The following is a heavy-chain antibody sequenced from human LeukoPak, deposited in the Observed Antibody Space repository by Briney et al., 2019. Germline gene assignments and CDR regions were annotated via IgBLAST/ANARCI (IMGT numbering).Heavy chain of an antibody. CDR1: GFTVTSYW. Sequence: GGSLRLSCAASGFTVTSYWMGWVRQAPGKVLVWVSRINKDGTRTSYAASVTGRFTISRDNAKNTTYLQMNNLRAEDTAVYYCIRSGYCTSTICYMSDWGQGTMVTVPS. V-gene: IGHV3-74*01. D-gene: IGHD2-2*01. CDR2: INKDGTRT. CDR3: IRSGYCTSTICYMSD. J-gene: IGHJ3*01.